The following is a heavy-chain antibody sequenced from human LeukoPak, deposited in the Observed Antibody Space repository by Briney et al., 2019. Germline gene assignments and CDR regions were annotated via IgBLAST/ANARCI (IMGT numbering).Heavy chain of an antibody. Sequence: SETLSLTCTVSGGSISSVNYYWGWIRQPPGRGLEWFGCLYYCGSLYDNPSLKSRVTISVDTCKNQFSLKLSSVTAADTTVYYCARTYSYFYFASPFYYWGQGTLVSVSS. CDR1: GGSISSVNYY. CDR3: ARTYSYFYFASPFYY. D-gene: IGHD5-18*01. J-gene: IGHJ4*02. CDR2: LYYCGSL. V-gene: IGHV4-39*01.